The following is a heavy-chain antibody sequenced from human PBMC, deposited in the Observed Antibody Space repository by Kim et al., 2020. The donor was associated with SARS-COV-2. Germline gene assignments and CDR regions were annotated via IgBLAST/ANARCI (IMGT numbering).Heavy chain of an antibody. D-gene: IGHD6-13*01. V-gene: IGHV3-30*18. CDR2: MSHDGSVE. CDR3: AKDWGSSGWYNWFDS. J-gene: IGHJ5*01. CDR1: GFSFSTTG. Sequence: GSLRLSCTASGFSFSTTGMHWVRQAPGKGLEWLTMMSHDGSVEYYADSVKGRFTISRDTSMDTLYLQMNSLGVEDTAVYYCAKDWGSSGWYNWFDSWG.